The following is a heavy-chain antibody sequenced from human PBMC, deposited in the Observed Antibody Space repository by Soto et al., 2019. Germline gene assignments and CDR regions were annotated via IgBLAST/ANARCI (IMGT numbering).Heavy chain of an antibody. CDR3: AKGGLYNSSWYEGY. CDR1: GFTFSSYA. V-gene: IGHV3-23*01. J-gene: IGHJ4*02. Sequence: EVQLLESGGALVQPGGSLRLSCAASGFTFSSYAMSWVLQAPGKGLAWVSSISASGDSTHNADSVKGRFAISRDNSKNTLDLQLNSLTADDTAVYYCAKGGLYNSSWYEGYGGKGPLFPVSS. CDR2: ISASGDST. D-gene: IGHD6-13*01.